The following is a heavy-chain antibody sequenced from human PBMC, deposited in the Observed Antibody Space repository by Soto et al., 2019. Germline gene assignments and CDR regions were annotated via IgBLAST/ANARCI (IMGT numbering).Heavy chain of an antibody. V-gene: IGHV4-30-4*01. CDR2: IYYSGST. J-gene: IGHJ3*02. CDR3: ARVAGLLWFGELSPRSAFDI. D-gene: IGHD3-10*01. Sequence: TLSLTCTVSGGSISSGDYYWSWIRQPPGKGLEWIGYIYYSGSTYYNPSLKSRVTISVDTSKNQFSLKLSSVTAADTAVYYCARVAGLLWFGELSPRSAFDIWGQGTMVTVSS. CDR1: GGSISSGDYY.